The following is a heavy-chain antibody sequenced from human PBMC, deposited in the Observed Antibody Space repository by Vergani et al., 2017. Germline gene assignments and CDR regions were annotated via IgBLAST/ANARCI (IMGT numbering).Heavy chain of an antibody. Sequence: EVQLVESGGGLVQPGGSLRLSCAASGFTFSSYEMNWVRQAPGKGLEWVSYISSSGSTIYYADSVKGRFTISTDNAKNSLYLQMNSLRAEDTAVYYCASRINYYDSSGGDYWGQGTLVTVSS. J-gene: IGHJ4*02. CDR2: ISSSGSTI. CDR3: ASRINYYDSSGGDY. CDR1: GFTFSSYE. V-gene: IGHV3-48*03. D-gene: IGHD3-22*01.